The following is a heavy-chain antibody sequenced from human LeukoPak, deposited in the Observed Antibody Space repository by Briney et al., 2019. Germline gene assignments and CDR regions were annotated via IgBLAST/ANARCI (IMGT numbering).Heavy chain of an antibody. CDR1: GFAFNSYA. J-gene: IGHJ4*02. CDR3: AILAQWLVQRGSVY. D-gene: IGHD6-19*01. CDR2: ISHDGSAQ. Sequence: GGSLRLSCAVSGFAFNSYAMHWVRQAPGEGLEWEAFISHDGSAQSYADSVKGRFTISRDNSKNTLYLQMNSLRPEDTAVYYCAILAQWLVQRGSVYWGEGPVVSVSS. V-gene: IGHV3-30-3*02.